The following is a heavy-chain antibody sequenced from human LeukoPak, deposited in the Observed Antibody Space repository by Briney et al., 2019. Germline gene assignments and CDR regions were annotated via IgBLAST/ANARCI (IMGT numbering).Heavy chain of an antibody. Sequence: SETLSLTCTVSSGSISSHHWTWIRQPPGKGLEYIGYVFYDGSTNYNPSLKSRVTISVDTSKNQFSLKLSSVTPADTAVYYCASGIAAQAGSFFYYYFIDGWAKGTTVTVSS. CDR2: VFYDGST. J-gene: IGHJ6*04. CDR1: SGSISSHH. D-gene: IGHD6-6*01. CDR3: ASGIAAQAGSFFYYYFIDG. V-gene: IGHV4-59*11.